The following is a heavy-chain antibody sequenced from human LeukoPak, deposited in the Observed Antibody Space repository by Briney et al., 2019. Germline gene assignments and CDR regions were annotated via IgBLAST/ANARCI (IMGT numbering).Heavy chain of an antibody. CDR1: GASISSYY. V-gene: IGHV4-59*08. CDR2: IYYSGST. J-gene: IGHJ4*02. Sequence: SETLSLTCTVSGASISSYYWNWIRQTPGKGLEWIGYIYYSGSTNYNPSLKSRVAMSVDTSKNQFSLKLRSVTAADTAVYYCARVQRPLDGADYWGQGTLVTVSS. D-gene: IGHD1-1*01. CDR3: ARVQRPLDGADY.